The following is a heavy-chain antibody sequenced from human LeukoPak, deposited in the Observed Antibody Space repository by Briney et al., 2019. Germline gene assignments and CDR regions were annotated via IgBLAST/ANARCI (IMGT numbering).Heavy chain of an antibody. V-gene: IGHV3-9*01. J-gene: IGHJ4*02. CDR3: AKDVDTYSSSSIIDY. D-gene: IGHD6-6*01. CDR1: GFIFNDYA. Sequence: GGSLRLSCAASGFIFNDYAMHWVRQAPGKGLEWVSVISWNSDNIGYADSVRGRFTISRDNAKNSLYLQVDSLRAEDTAWYYCAKDVDTYSSSSIIDYWGQGTLVTVSS. CDR2: ISWNSDNI.